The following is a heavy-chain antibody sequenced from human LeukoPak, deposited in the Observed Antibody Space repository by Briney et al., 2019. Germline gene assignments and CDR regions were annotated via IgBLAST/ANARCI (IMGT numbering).Heavy chain of an antibody. Sequence: GASVKVSCKASGYTFIDYYMHWVRQAPGQGLEWMGFINSNTGAAGYAQKFQGRVTMSRDTSITTVYMELKSLQSDDTAVYYCLRGTPLDQESEERVTTFTGLWGKGTSVTVSS. CDR3: LRGTPLDQESEERVTTFTGL. CDR2: INSNTGAA. J-gene: IGHJ6*03. D-gene: IGHD1-1*01. CDR1: GYTFIDYY. V-gene: IGHV1-2*02.